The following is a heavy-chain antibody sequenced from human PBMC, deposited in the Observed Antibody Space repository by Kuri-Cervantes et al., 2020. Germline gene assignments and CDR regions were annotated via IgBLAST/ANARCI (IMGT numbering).Heavy chain of an antibody. CDR1: EFTFSSYA. Sequence: ETLSLTCAASEFTFSSYAMNWVRQAPGKGLQWVSTLSVSGATTYYADSVKGRFTISRDNSKNTLYLQMNSLRAEDTAVYYCVTERRNYYLDVWGKGTRSPSP. CDR2: LSVSGATT. CDR3: VTERRNYYLDV. V-gene: IGHV3-23*01. J-gene: IGHJ6*03.